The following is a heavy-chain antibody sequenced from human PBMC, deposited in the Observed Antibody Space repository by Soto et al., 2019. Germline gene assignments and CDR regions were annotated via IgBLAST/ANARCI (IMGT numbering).Heavy chain of an antibody. CDR2: ISWNSGSI. CDR3: AKDVTGYGDSYFDY. D-gene: IGHD4-17*01. CDR1: GFTFDDYA. V-gene: IGHV3-9*01. Sequence: EVQLVESGGGLVQPGRSLRLSCAASGFTFDDYAMHWVRQAPGKGLEWVSGISWNSGSIGYADSVKGRFTISRDNAKNSLYLQMNSLRAEDTALYYCAKDVTGYGDSYFDYWGQGTLVTVSS. J-gene: IGHJ4*02.